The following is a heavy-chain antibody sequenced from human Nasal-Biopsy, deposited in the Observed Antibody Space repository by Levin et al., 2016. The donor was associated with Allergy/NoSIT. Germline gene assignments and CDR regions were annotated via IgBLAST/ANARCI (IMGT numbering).Heavy chain of an antibody. V-gene: IGHV4-4*09. J-gene: IGHJ4*02. D-gene: IGHD5-12*01. CDR2: FYSTGTT. CDR3: ARGHSSSWSAGYVRHFDY. Sequence: SETLSLTCTVSGASVTNFYWSWIRQSPGKGLEWIGYFYSTGTTNYNPSLKNRVTISIDRSKRQVSLKLTSVTATDTAIYYCARGHSSSWSAGYVRHFDYWGQGTLVTVSA. CDR1: GASVTNFY.